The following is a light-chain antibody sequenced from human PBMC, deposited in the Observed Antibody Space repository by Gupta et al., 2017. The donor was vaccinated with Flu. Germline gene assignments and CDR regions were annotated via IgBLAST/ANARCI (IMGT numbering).Light chain of an antibody. CDR2: KAS. V-gene: IGKV1-5*03. CDR1: QSISTW. CDR3: QQYNRFPRT. J-gene: IGKJ1*01. Sequence: DIQMTQSPSTLSASVGDRVTITCRASQSISTWLAWYQQKPGKAPKLLIYKASTLESGVPSRFSGSGSVTEFTLSISSLQPDDFATYYCQQYNRFPRTFGQGTKVEFK.